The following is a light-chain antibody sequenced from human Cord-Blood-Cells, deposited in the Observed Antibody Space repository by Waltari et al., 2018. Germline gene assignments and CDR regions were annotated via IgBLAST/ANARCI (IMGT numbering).Light chain of an antibody. J-gene: IGKJ2*01. Sequence: DIQMTQSPSTLSASVGDRVTITCRASQSISSWLAWYQQKPGKAPKLLIYDASSLESGVPSSFSGSGSGTEFTLTISSLQPDDFATYYCQQYNSYWTFGQGTKLEIK. CDR1: QSISSW. CDR2: DAS. CDR3: QQYNSYWT. V-gene: IGKV1-5*01.